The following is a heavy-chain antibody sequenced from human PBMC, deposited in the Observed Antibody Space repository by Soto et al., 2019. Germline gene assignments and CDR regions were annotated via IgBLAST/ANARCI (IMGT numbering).Heavy chain of an antibody. CDR2: ISYDGSNK. CDR1: GFTFSSYA. D-gene: IGHD3-10*01. Sequence: LRLSCAASGFTFSSYAMHWVRQAPGKGLEWVAVISYDGSNKYYADSVKGRFTISRDNSKNTLYLQMNSLRAEDTAVYYCARDLRGGMDVWGQGTTVTVSS. J-gene: IGHJ6*02. CDR3: ARDLRGGMDV. V-gene: IGHV3-30-3*01.